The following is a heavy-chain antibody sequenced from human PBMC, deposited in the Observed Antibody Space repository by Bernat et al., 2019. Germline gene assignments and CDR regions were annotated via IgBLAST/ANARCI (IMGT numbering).Heavy chain of an antibody. CDR1: GGSISSSGYY. CDR3: ARRVTTRPDAFDI. V-gene: IGHV4-39*01. J-gene: IGHJ3*02. CDR2: IYYSGST. D-gene: IGHD4-17*01. Sequence: QLQLQESGPGLVKPSETLSLTCTVSGGSISSSGYYWDWIRQPPGEGLEWIGSIYYSGSTYYNPSLKSRVTISVGTSKNQFSLKLSSVTAADTAVYYCARRVTTRPDAFDIWGQGTMVTVSS.